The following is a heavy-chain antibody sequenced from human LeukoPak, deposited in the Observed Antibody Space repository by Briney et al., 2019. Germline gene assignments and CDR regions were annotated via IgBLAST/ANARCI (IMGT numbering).Heavy chain of an antibody. CDR1: GYTFTGHY. J-gene: IGHJ3*02. Sequence: GASVKVSCKASGYTFTGHYMHWVRQAPGQELEWMGWINPNTGGTNYAQKFQGRVTMTRDTSISTAYMELSRLRSDDTALYYCARVDDVLTGSAFDIWGQGTMVTVSS. CDR2: INPNTGGT. V-gene: IGHV1-2*02. CDR3: ARVDDVLTGSAFDI. D-gene: IGHD3-9*01.